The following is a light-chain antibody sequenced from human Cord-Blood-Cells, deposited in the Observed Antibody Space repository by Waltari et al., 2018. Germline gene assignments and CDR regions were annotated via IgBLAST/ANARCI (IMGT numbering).Light chain of an antibody. V-gene: IGLV2-14*01. CDR3: SSYTSSSTLYV. CDR2: AVS. CDR1: STDVGGYNY. J-gene: IGLJ1*01. Sequence: QSALTQPASVSGSPGQSITISCTGTSTDVGGYNYVSWYQQHPGKAPKHRIYAVSNRPSGVSNGFSGSKSGNTASLTISGLQAEAEAAYYCSSYTSSSTLYVFGTGTKVTVL.